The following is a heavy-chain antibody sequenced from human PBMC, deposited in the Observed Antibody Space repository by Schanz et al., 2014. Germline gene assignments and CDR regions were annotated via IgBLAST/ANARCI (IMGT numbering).Heavy chain of an antibody. V-gene: IGHV1-69*08. CDR1: GGTFSSDT. Sequence: QVHLVQSGAEVKKPGSSVKVSCKASGGTFSSDTFSWVRQAPGQGLEWMGRIVPIAGITNYAQRFQGRVTITADKSSDTAYMELSSLRSEDTAVYYCARDRRRYCSTASCLHDNWFDPWGQGTLVTVSS. CDR2: IVPIAGIT. D-gene: IGHD2-2*01. J-gene: IGHJ5*02. CDR3: ARDRRRYCSTASCLHDNWFDP.